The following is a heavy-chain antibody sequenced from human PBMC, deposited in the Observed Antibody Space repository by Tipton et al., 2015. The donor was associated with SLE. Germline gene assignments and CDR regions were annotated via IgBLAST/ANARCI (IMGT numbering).Heavy chain of an antibody. V-gene: IGHV4-59*11. CDR2: IYYSGST. D-gene: IGHD3-3*01. Sequence: TLSLTCTVSGGSISSHYWSWIRQPPGKGLEWIGYIYYSGSTNYNPSLKSRVTISVDTSTSQFSLKLSSVTAADTAVYYCARVRRYDLWSGYFDYWGQGTLVTVSS. J-gene: IGHJ4*02. CDR3: ARVRRYDLWSGYFDY. CDR1: GGSISSHY.